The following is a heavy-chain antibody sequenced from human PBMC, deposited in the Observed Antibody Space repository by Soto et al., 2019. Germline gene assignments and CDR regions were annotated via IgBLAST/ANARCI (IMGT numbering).Heavy chain of an antibody. V-gene: IGHV3-23*01. CDR3: AKGGLWIRMDV. CDR1: GFTFSSYA. CDR2: ISGSGGST. J-gene: IGHJ6*02. D-gene: IGHD3-10*01. Sequence: EVQLLESGGGLVEPGGSLRLSCAASGFTSGFTFSSYAMSWVRQAPGKGLEWVSGISGSGGSTYYADSVKGRLTISRDNSKNTLYLQMNSLRAEDTAVYYCAKGGLWIRMDVWGQGTTVTVSS.